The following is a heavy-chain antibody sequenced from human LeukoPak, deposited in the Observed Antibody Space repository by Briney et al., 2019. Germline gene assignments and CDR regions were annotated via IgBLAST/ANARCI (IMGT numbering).Heavy chain of an antibody. D-gene: IGHD3-3*01. CDR1: GYTFPSYD. CDR2: MNPNRGNT. V-gene: IGHV1-8*01. J-gene: IGHJ4*02. Sequence: ASVKVSCKASGYTFPSYDINWVRQATGQGLEWMGWMNPNRGNTGYAQKFQGRVTMTRNTSIRTAYMELSSLRSEDTAVYYCARGDFWSGYYTGNYWGQGTLVTVSS. CDR3: ARGDFWSGYYTGNY.